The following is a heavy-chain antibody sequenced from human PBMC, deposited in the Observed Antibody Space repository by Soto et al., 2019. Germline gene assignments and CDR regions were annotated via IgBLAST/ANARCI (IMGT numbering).Heavy chain of an antibody. V-gene: IGHV3-23*01. J-gene: IGHJ6*03. CDR3: AKEGGYSGYDFYYYYMDV. CDR2: ISGSGGST. D-gene: IGHD5-12*01. CDR1: GFTFSSYA. Sequence: GGSLRLSCAASGFTFSSYAMSWVRQAPGKGLEWVSAISGSGGSTYYADSVKGRFTISRDNSKNTLYLQMNSLRAEDTAVYYCAKEGGYSGYDFYYYYMDVGGKGTTVTVSS.